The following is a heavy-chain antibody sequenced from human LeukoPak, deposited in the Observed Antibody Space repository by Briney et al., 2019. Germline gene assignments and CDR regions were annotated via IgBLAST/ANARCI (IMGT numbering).Heavy chain of an antibody. Sequence: PGGSLRLSCAASGFTFSSYSMNWVRQAPGKGLEWVSSISSSSSYIYYADSVKGRFTISRDNAKNSLYLQMNSLRAEDTAVYYCARDVNIVVVPAAGGGDDYWGQGTLVTVSS. CDR3: ARDVNIVVVPAAGGGDDY. CDR1: GFTFSSYS. V-gene: IGHV3-21*01. J-gene: IGHJ4*02. CDR2: ISSSSSYI. D-gene: IGHD2-2*01.